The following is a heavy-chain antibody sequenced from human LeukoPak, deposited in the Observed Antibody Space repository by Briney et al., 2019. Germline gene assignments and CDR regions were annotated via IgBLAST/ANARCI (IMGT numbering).Heavy chain of an antibody. CDR3: ARGVEGRFDY. D-gene: IGHD1-26*01. Sequence: PSETLSLTCAVYGGSFSGYYWSWIRQPPGKGLEWIGEINHSGSTNYNPSLKSRVTISVDTSKNQFSLKLSSVTAADTAVYYCARGVEGRFDYWGQGTLVTVSS. V-gene: IGHV4-34*01. CDR2: INHSGST. J-gene: IGHJ4*02. CDR1: GGSFSGYY.